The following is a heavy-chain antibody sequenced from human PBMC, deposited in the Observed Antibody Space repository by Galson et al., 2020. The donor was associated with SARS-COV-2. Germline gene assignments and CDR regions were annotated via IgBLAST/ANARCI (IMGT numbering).Heavy chain of an antibody. D-gene: IGHD2-21*02. V-gene: IGHV4-31*03. J-gene: IGHJ4*02. CDR1: GGSISSGGFF. CDR2: IYNSANT. CDR3: ARGKYCGDACYGGIDY. Sequence: SKTLSLTCTVSGGSISSGGFFWTWIRPHPGKGLECIGYIYNSANTFYNPSLRSRITMSVDTSNNQFSLKLSSVTAADTAIYYCARGKYCGDACYGGIDYGGQGTLVTVSS.